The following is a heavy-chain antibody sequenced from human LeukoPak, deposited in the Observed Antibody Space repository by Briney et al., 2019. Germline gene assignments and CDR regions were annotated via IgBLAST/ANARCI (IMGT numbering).Heavy chain of an antibody. D-gene: IGHD3-3*01. CDR3: ARGGVTIFGVVNNWFDP. CDR1: GGSISSDNYY. CDR2: IFYTGNV. V-gene: IGHV4-31*03. J-gene: IGHJ5*02. Sequence: SETLSLTCSVSGGSISSDNYYWSWIRPLPGGGLEWIGYIFYTGNVYSNPSLQSSVTISVYPPKSQISLRLSSVTAADTAVYYCARGGVTIFGVVNNWFDPWGQGTLVTVSS.